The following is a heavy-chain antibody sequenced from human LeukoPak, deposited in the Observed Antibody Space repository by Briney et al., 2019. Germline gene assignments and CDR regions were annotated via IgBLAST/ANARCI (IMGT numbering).Heavy chain of an antibody. CDR1: GFTVSSNY. D-gene: IGHD2-15*01. CDR3: AKYCSGGNCYSGLY. Sequence: PGGSLRLSCAASGFTVSSNYMSWVRQAPGKGLEWVSVIYSGGSTYYADSVKGRFTIFRDNSKNTLYLQMNSLRAEDTAVYSCAKYCSGGNCYSGLYWGQGTLVTVSS. CDR2: IYSGGST. J-gene: IGHJ4*02. V-gene: IGHV3-53*01.